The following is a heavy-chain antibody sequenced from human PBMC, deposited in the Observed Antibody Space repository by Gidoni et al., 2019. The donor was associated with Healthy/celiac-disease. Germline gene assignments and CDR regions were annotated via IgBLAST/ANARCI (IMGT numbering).Heavy chain of an antibody. CDR3: ARDRTIFGGFDP. CDR1: GYTFTSYA. V-gene: IGHV1-3*01. D-gene: IGHD3-3*01. J-gene: IGHJ5*02. CDR2: INAGNGNK. Sequence: QVQLVQSGAEVKKPGASVTVSCKASGYTFTSYAMHWVRQAPGQRLEWMGWINAGNGNKKYSQKFQGRVTITRDTSASTAYMELSSLRSEDTAVYYCARDRTIFGGFDPWGQGTLVTVSS.